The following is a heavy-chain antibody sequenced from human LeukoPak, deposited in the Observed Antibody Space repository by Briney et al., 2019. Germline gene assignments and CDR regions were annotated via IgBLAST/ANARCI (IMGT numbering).Heavy chain of an antibody. CDR1: GFTFSRYW. V-gene: IGHV3-7*01. CDR3: TRNRGSTEFDY. Sequence: PGGSLRLSCAASGFTFSRYWMTWVRQAPGKGLEWVANIKEDGSEKYYVDSVKGRFTISRDNAKNSLYLQMNSLRVEDTAVYFCTRNRGSTEFDYWGQGTLVTVSS. J-gene: IGHJ4*02. D-gene: IGHD1-26*01. CDR2: IKEDGSEK.